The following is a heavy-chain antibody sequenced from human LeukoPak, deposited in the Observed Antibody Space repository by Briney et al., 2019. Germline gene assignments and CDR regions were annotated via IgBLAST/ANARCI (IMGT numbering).Heavy chain of an antibody. CDR3: ARHVNWYLDL. J-gene: IGHJ2*01. Sequence: PGESLKISCKGSGYTFTSCWIGWVRQMPGKGLEWMGIIYPGDSDTRYSPSLQGQVTISADKSISTAYLQWSSLKASDTAMYYCARHVNWYLDLWGRGTLVTVSS. CDR2: IYPGDSDT. V-gene: IGHV5-51*01. CDR1: GYTFTSCW.